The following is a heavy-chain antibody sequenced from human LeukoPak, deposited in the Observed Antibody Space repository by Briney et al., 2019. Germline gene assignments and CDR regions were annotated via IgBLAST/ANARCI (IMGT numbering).Heavy chain of an antibody. D-gene: IGHD6-13*01. J-gene: IGHJ4*02. CDR2: ISTSGST. Sequence: SETLSLTCTVSDGSISSGSYYWTWIRQPAGKGLEWIGRISTSGSTNYNPSLKSRVIISADTSKNQFSLKLNSVTAADTAVYYCARAAAAGLDSWGQGTLVTVSS. CDR3: ARAAAAGLDS. V-gene: IGHV4-61*02. CDR1: DGSISSGSYY.